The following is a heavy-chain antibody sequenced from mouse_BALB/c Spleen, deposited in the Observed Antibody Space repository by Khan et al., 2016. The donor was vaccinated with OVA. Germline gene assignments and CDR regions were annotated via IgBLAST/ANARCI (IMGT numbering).Heavy chain of an antibody. CDR3: ARGGYRYDVGAMDY. CDR1: GYTFTSDG. D-gene: IGHD2-14*01. CDR2: INTLSGVP. Sequence: QIQLVQSGPELKKPGETVRISCKTSGYTFTSDGIQWVQKMPGKSLKWIGWINTLSGVPKYSEEIKGRFAFSLETSAGTAYLQIINLKNEDTATYFCARGGYRYDVGAMDYWGQGTSVTVSS. V-gene: IGHV9-4*02. J-gene: IGHJ4*01.